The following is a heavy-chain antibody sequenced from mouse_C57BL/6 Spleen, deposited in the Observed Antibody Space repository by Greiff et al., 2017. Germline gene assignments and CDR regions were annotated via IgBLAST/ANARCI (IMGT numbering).Heavy chain of an antibody. D-gene: IGHD4-1*01. CDR1: GFTFSSYA. CDR3: ARGETGTGAMDY. Sequence: EVHLVESGGGLVKPGGSLKLSCAASGFTFSSYAMSWVRQTPEKRLEWVATISDGGSYTYYPDNVKGRFTISRDNAKNNLYLQMSHLKSEDTAMYYCARGETGTGAMDYWGQGTSVTVSS. V-gene: IGHV5-4*01. CDR2: ISDGGSYT. J-gene: IGHJ4*01.